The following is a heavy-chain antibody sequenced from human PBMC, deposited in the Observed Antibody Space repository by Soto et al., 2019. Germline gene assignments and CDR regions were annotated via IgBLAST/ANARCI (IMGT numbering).Heavy chain of an antibody. CDR1: GFSIGSNNW. J-gene: IGHJ4*02. V-gene: IGHV4-28*01. CDR3: ARKERKPAAIWN. Sequence: PSETPSLTCAVSGFSIGSNNWWGWIRQPPGKGLEWIGNIYYSGTTQFNPSLKSRVTMSIDGAGNQFSPRLSSVTAADTAVYYCARKERKPAAIWNWGQGTLVTVSS. D-gene: IGHD2-2*01. CDR2: IYYSGTT.